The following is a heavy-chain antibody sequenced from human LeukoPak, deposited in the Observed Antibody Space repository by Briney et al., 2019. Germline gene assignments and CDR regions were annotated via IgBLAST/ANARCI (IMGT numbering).Heavy chain of an antibody. Sequence: GGSLRLSCGASGFTFNDYYMTWIRQAPGKGLEWVSYISTHGSIIYYAGSVKGRFTISRDNAKNSLYLQMNTLRAEDTAVYYCARDSAAAAGTRWGQGTLVTVSS. CDR1: GFTFNDYY. V-gene: IGHV3-11*04. CDR2: ISTHGSII. D-gene: IGHD6-13*01. J-gene: IGHJ4*02. CDR3: ARDSAAAAGTR.